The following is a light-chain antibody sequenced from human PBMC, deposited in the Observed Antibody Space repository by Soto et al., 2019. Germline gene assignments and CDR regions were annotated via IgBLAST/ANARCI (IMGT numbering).Light chain of an antibody. CDR2: GVS. J-gene: IGKJ5*01. CDR1: QRLSASD. CDR3: QQYGSSPLIT. Sequence: EIVLTQSPATLSLSPGERAPLSCRASQRLSASDIAWYQQKPGQAPKFLIYGVSSRATGIPDRFSGSGSGTDFTLTISRLEPEDFAVYHCQQYGSSPLITFGQGTRLEI. V-gene: IGKV3-20*01.